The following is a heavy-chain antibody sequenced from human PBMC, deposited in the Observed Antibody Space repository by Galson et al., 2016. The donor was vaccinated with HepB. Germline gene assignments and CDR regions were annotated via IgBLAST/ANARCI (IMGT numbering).Heavy chain of an antibody. CDR3: AKRSRDGYSSPLEY. D-gene: IGHD5-24*01. V-gene: IGHV3-23*01. Sequence: SLRLSCAVSGFAFSNYAMNWVRQAPGKGLEWVSGISANGDRLSYGDSARGRFTISRDNFKNTLYLQMDSLGADDTAVYYCAKRSRDGYSSPLEYWGQGTLVTVSS. CDR1: GFAFSNYA. J-gene: IGHJ4*02. CDR2: ISANGDRL.